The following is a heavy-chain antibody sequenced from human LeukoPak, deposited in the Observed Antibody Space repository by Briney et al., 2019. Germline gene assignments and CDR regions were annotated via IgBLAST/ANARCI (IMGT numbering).Heavy chain of an antibody. Sequence: PSETLSLTCTVSGGSISSSSYYWGWIRQPPGKGLEWIGSIYHSGSTYYNPSLKSRVTISVDTSKNQFSLKLSSVTAADTAVYYCATVHGYSYGYFDCWGQGTLVTISS. V-gene: IGHV4-39*07. CDR1: GGSISSSSYY. CDR2: IYHSGST. J-gene: IGHJ4*02. CDR3: ATVHGYSYGYFDC. D-gene: IGHD5-18*01.